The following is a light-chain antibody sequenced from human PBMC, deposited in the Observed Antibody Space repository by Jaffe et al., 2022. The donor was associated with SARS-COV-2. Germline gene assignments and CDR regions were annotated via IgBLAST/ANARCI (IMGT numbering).Light chain of an antibody. CDR1: QSIFNW. J-gene: IGKJ1*01. CDR2: KAS. V-gene: IGKV1-5*03. CDR3: QQYYIYRT. Sequence: DIQMTQSPSTLSASIGDRVTITCRASQSIFNWLAWYQQKPGKAPNLLIYKASTLDSGVPSRFSGSGSGTEFTLTISSLQPDDSATYYCQQYYIYRTFGQGTKVEIK.